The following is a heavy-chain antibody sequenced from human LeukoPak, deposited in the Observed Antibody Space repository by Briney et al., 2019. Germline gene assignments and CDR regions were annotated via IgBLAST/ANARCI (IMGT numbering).Heavy chain of an antibody. CDR2: ISAYNGNT. Sequence: ASVKVSCKASGYTFTSYGISWVRQAPGQGLEWMGWISAYNGNTNYAQKLQGRVTMTRNTSISTAYMELSSLRSEDTAVYYCARGPRSSSWSPYYYYYMDVWGKGTTVTISS. CDR1: GYTFTSYG. CDR3: ARGPRSSSWSPYYYYYMDV. D-gene: IGHD6-13*01. V-gene: IGHV1-18*01. J-gene: IGHJ6*03.